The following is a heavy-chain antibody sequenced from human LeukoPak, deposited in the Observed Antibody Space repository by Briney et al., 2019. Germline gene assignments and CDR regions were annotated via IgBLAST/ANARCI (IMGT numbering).Heavy chain of an antibody. Sequence: GGSLRLSCAASGFSFSTYAMSWVRQAPGKGMEWVSAISGSGGSTYYADSVKGRFTISRDNSKNTLSLQMNSLRAEDTAVYYCAKGAEAGNWRIDYWGQGTLVTVSS. CDR2: ISGSGGST. V-gene: IGHV3-23*01. D-gene: IGHD6-19*01. CDR3: AKGAEAGNWRIDY. CDR1: GFSFSTYA. J-gene: IGHJ4*02.